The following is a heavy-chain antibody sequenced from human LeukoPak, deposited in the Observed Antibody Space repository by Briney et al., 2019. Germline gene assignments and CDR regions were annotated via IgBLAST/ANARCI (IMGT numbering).Heavy chain of an antibody. V-gene: IGHV4-59*01. D-gene: IGHD2-21*01. CDR3: ARGVVIAPQTFDY. Sequence: SETLSLTCTVSGDSMSDYFWTWIRQPPGKGLEWIGYIYYSGSTNYNPSLKSRVTISVDTSKNQFSLKLSSVTAADTAVYYCARGVVIAPQTFDYWGQGTLVTVSS. CDR1: GDSMSDYF. CDR2: IYYSGST. J-gene: IGHJ4*02.